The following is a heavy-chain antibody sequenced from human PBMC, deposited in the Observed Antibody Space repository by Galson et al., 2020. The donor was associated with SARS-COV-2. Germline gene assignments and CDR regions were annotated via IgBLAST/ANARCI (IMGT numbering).Heavy chain of an antibody. CDR3: ARKPTDVRLFGQLGLYYFDY. V-gene: IGHV4-34*01. CDR1: VGSFSDYY. D-gene: IGHD3-10*02. Sequence: SETLSLTCAVYVGSFSDYYWTWIRQPPGKGLEWIGEINHSGIINYNPSLKSRVTISVDTSKNQFSLKLTSMTAADTAVYYCARKPTDVRLFGQLGLYYFDYWGQGNLVTVSS. J-gene: IGHJ4*02. CDR2: INHSGII.